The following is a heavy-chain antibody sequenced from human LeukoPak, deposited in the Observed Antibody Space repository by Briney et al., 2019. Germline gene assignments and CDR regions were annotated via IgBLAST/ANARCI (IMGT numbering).Heavy chain of an antibody. Sequence: ASVKVSCKASGYSFADYYMHWVRQATGQGLEWMGWMNPNSGNTGYAQKFQGRVTITRNTSISTAYMELSSLRSEDTAVYYCARLVWFGELLSFLYYMDVWGKGTTVTVSS. CDR3: ARLVWFGELLSFLYYMDV. D-gene: IGHD3-10*01. CDR2: MNPNSGNT. V-gene: IGHV1-8*03. J-gene: IGHJ6*03. CDR1: GYSFADYY.